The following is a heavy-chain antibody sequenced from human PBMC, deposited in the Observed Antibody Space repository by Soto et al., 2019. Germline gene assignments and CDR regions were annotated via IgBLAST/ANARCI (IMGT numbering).Heavy chain of an antibody. J-gene: IGHJ5*02. CDR2: ISWNGDTK. CDR1: GFIFDDYG. Sequence: EVQLVESGGGLVQPGRSLRLSCAASGFIFDDYGMHWVRQAPGKGLEWVSGISWNGDTKGYADSVKGRFTISRDNAMHSLYMQMNSLRVEDTALYYCAKGRSYASGLGQSWFDPWGQGTLVTVSS. CDR3: AKGRSYASGLGQSWFDP. D-gene: IGHD3-10*01. V-gene: IGHV3-9*01.